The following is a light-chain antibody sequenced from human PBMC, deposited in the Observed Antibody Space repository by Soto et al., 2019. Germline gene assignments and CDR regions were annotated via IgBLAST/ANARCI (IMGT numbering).Light chain of an antibody. Sequence: ESVLTQSPGTLSLSRGGRATLSCRGSQSVSSNYLAWYQQKPGQAPRLLIYGASTRATGIPDRFSGSGSGTDFTLTISRLEPEHSAVYYCQQYGSSPTWTFGQGTKVDIK. CDR3: QQYGSSPTWT. J-gene: IGKJ1*01. CDR1: QSVSSNY. CDR2: GAS. V-gene: IGKV3-20*01.